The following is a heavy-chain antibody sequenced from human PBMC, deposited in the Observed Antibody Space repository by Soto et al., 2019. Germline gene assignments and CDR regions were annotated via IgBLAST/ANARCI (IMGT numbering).Heavy chain of an antibody. D-gene: IGHD6-6*01. CDR2: IKEDGSVK. CDR3: ARVDSSSLFDY. V-gene: IGHV3-7*01. Sequence: GGSLRLSCAASGFRFSNYWMAWVRQAPGQGLEWVANIKEDGSVKQYADSVKGRFTISRDNGKNSQYLQMNSLRSEDTAVYYCARVDSSSLFDYWGQGTLVTVSS. J-gene: IGHJ4*02. CDR1: GFRFSNYW.